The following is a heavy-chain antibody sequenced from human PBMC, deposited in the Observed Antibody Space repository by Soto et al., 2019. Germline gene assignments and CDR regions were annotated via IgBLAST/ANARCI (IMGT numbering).Heavy chain of an antibody. V-gene: IGHV1-46*01. Sequence: ASVKVSCKASGYTFSTYYMHWVRQAPGQGLEWMGIINPSGGSTSYAQKFQGRVTMTRDTSTSTVYMELSSLRSEDTAVYYCARDGYSSGWYDYWGQGTLVTVSS. D-gene: IGHD6-19*01. CDR1: GYTFSTYY. CDR2: INPSGGST. CDR3: ARDGYSSGWYDY. J-gene: IGHJ4*02.